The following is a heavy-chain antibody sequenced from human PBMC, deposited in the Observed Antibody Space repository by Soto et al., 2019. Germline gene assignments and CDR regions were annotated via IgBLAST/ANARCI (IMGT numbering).Heavy chain of an antibody. CDR3: ARDRVESGYPEYFQH. D-gene: IGHD3-22*01. V-gene: IGHV3-74*01. Sequence: GGSLRLSCAASGFTFSSYAMHWVRQAPGKGLVWVSRINNDGSDPIYADSVKGRFTISRDNAKNTVYLQMNSLRAEDTAVYYCARDRVESGYPEYFQHWGQGTLVTVPS. CDR1: GFTFSSYA. CDR2: INNDGSDP. J-gene: IGHJ1*01.